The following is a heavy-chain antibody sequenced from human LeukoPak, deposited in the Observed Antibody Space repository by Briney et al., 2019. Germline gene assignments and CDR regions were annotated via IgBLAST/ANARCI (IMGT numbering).Heavy chain of an antibody. J-gene: IGHJ5*02. V-gene: IGHV1-2*02. Sequence: GASVKVSCKASGYTFTGYYMHWVRQAPGQGLEWMGWTNPNSGGTNYAQKFQGRVTMTRDTSISTAYMELSRLRSDDTAVYYCARRIGSSGSDFSFDPWGQGTLVTVSS. D-gene: IGHD3-22*01. CDR1: GYTFTGYY. CDR3: ARRIGSSGSDFSFDP. CDR2: TNPNSGGT.